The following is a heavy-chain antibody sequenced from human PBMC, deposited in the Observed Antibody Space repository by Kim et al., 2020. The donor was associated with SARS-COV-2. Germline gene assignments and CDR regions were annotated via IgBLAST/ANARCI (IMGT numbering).Heavy chain of an antibody. CDR3: ARDLMRYGPPDY. CDR1: GFTFSDYY. Sequence: GGSLRLSCAASGFTFSDYYMSWIRQAPGKGLEWVSYISSSSSYTNYADSVKGRFTISRDNAKNSLYLQMNSLRAEDTAVYYCARDLMRYGPPDYWGQGTLVTVSS. D-gene: IGHD1-20*01. J-gene: IGHJ4*02. V-gene: IGHV3-11*05. CDR2: ISSSSSYT.